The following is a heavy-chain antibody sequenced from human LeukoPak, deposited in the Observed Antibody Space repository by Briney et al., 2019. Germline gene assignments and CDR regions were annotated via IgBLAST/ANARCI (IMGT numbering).Heavy chain of an antibody. V-gene: IGHV5-51*01. D-gene: IGHD1-26*01. CDR2: IYPGDSDA. J-gene: IGHJ5*02. CDR3: ARQYNSETYRLGFDP. Sequence: GESLKISCKGFGYIFATPWIAWVRQMPGKGLEWMGIIYPGDSDARYSPSFQGQVTMSADKSISTAYLQWSSLKASDTAIYYCARQYNSETYRLGFDPWGQGTPVTVSS. CDR1: GYIFATPW.